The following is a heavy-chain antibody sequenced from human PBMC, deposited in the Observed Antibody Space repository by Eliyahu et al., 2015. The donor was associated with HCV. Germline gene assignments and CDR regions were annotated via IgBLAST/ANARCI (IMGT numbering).Heavy chain of an antibody. CDR2: IHYSGST. CDR3: ASGGGGIAVAGTGGWFDP. V-gene: IGHV4-59*01. J-gene: IGHJ5*02. Sequence: QVQLQESGPGLVKPSETLSXTCTVSGGPITXYXWSWIRXPPGKGVEWIGYIHYSGSTNYNPSLKSRVTMSVDTSKNQFSLNLTSVTAADTAVYYCASGGGGIAVAGTGGWFDPWGQGTLVTVSS. D-gene: IGHD6-19*01. CDR1: GGPITXYX.